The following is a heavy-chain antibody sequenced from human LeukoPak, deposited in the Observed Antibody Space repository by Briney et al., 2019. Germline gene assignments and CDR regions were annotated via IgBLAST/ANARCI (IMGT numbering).Heavy chain of an antibody. D-gene: IGHD3-22*01. J-gene: IGHJ4*02. CDR2: ISGGGDVT. Sequence: PGGSLRLSCEGSGFIFSRYSSYAMNWVRQAPGKGLEWVAAISGGGDVTNYADSVKGRFTISRDNSKNTLYLQMNSLRAEDTAVYYCASRLMDYDSSGYCDYWGQGTLVTVSS. V-gene: IGHV3-23*01. CDR3: ASRLMDYDSSGYCDY. CDR1: GFIFSRYSSYA.